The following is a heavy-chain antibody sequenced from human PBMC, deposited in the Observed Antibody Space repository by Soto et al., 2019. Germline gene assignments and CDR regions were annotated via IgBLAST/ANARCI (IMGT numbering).Heavy chain of an antibody. CDR3: AKDHGYSGTWSGWIHLHYYGMDV. CDR1: GFTFSSYA. Sequence: GGSLRLSCAASGFTFSSYAMSWVRQAPGKGLEWVSAISGSGGSTYYADSVKGRFTISRDNSKNTLYLQMNSLRAEDTAVYYCAKDHGYSGTWSGWIHLHYYGMDVWGQGTTVTVSS. V-gene: IGHV3-23*01. D-gene: IGHD3-10*01. CDR2: ISGSGGST. J-gene: IGHJ6*02.